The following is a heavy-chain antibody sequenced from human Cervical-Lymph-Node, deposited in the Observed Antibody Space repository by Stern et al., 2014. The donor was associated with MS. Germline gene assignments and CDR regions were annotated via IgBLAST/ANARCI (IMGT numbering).Heavy chain of an antibody. V-gene: IGHV7-4-1*02. Sequence: VQLLESGSELAKPGASVKVSCKASGYNFNSAAINWLRQAPGQGLQWLGWINTYTGTPTYGQDFTGRVVFSLDTSVNTAYLQISALKPDDTAIYYCASQGASVFGVSPTRYWGQGALVTVSS. D-gene: IGHD3-3*01. J-gene: IGHJ4*02. CDR2: INTYTGTP. CDR1: GYNFNSAA. CDR3: ASQGASVFGVSPTRY.